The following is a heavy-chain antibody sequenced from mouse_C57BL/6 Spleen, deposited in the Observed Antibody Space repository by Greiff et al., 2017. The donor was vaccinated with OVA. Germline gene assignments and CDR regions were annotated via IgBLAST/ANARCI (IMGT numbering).Heavy chain of an antibody. J-gene: IGHJ2*01. CDR1: GYTFTSYW. Sequence: QVQLQQPGAELVRPGSSVKLSCKASGYTFTSYWMDWVKQRPGQGLEWIGNIYPSDSETHYNQQFKDKATLTVDKSSSTADMQLSSLTSEVSAVYYCARLYGRSGEDDWGQGTTLTVSS. CDR2: IYPSDSET. D-gene: IGHD1-1*01. V-gene: IGHV1-61*01. CDR3: ARLYGRSGEDD.